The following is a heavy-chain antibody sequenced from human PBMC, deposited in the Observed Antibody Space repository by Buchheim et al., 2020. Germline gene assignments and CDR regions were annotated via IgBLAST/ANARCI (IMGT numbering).Heavy chain of an antibody. V-gene: IGHV3-7*01. J-gene: IGHJ4*02. CDR1: GFTFSSYW. CDR2: IKQDGSEK. CDR3: ARDRRNVLLWFGEAPLDY. D-gene: IGHD3-10*01. Sequence: EVQLVESGGGLVQPGGSLRLSCAASGFTFSSYWMSWVRQAPGKGLEWVANIKQDGSEKYYVDSVKGRFTISRDNAKNSLYLQMNSLRAEDTAVYYCARDRRNVLLWFGEAPLDYWGQGTL.